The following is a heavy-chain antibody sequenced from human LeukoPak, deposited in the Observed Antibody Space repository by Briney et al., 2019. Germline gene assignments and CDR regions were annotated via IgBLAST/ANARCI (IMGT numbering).Heavy chain of an antibody. D-gene: IGHD3-22*01. Sequence: PSETLSLTCTASGGSISSYYWSWSRQPAGKGLEWIGRIYTSGSTNYNPSLKSRVTMSVDTSKNQFSLKLSSVTAADTAVYYCARDGYYYDSSGYYEKMYYFDYWGQGTLVTVSS. CDR2: IYTSGST. V-gene: IGHV4-4*07. CDR1: GGSISSYY. J-gene: IGHJ4*02. CDR3: ARDGYYYDSSGYYEKMYYFDY.